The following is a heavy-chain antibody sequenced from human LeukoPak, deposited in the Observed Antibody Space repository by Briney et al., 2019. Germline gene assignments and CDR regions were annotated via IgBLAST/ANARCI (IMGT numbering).Heavy chain of an antibody. V-gene: IGHV6-1*01. J-gene: IGHJ4*02. Sequence: SQTLSLTCAISGDSVSSNSAAWNWIRQSPSRSLEWLGRTYYRSKWYNDYAVSVKSRITINPDTSKNQFSLQLNSVTPEDTAVYYCARGPVDSSGWYLKDYYFDYWGQGTLVTVSS. CDR2: TYYRSKWYN. D-gene: IGHD6-19*01. CDR3: ARGPVDSSGWYLKDYYFDY. CDR1: GDSVSSNSAA.